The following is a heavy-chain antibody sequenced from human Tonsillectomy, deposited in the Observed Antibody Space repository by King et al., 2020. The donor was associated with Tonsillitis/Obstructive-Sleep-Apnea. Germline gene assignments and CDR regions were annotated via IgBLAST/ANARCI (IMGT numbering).Heavy chain of an antibody. CDR3: ARAKMIMITXGGVXDA. V-gene: IGHV3-21*01. CDR2: ISSSSSYI. D-gene: IGHD3-16*01. Sequence: VQLVESGGGLVKPGGSLRLSCAASGFTFSSYSMNWVRQAPGKGLEWVSSISSSSSYIYYADSVKGRFTISRDNAKNSLYLQMNSLRAEDTAVYYCARAKMIMITXGGVXDAWGXXTLVTVS. J-gene: IGHJ5*02. CDR1: GFTFSSYS.